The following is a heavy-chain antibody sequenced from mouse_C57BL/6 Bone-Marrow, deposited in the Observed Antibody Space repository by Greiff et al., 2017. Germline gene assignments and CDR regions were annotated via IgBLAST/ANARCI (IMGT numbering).Heavy chain of an antibody. V-gene: IGHV1-74*01. CDR3: ASYYSDYYFDY. D-gene: IGHD2-12*01. J-gene: IGHJ2*01. CDR2: IHPSDSDT. CDR1: GYTFTSYW. Sequence: QVHVKQPGAELVKPGASVKVSCKASGYTFTSYWMHWVKQRPGQGLEWIGRIHPSDSDTNYNQKFKGKATLTVDKSSSTAYMQLSSLTSEDSAVYYCASYYSDYYFDYWGQGTTLTVSS.